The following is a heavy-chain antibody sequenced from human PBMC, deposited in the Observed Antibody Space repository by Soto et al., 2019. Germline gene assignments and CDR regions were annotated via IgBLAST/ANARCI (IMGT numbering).Heavy chain of an antibody. CDR2: ISNDGSNE. D-gene: IGHD3-10*01. CDR1: GFTFRWFG. J-gene: IGHJ4*02. CDR3: AKGEVRGIIPSYFDY. V-gene: IGHV3-30*18. Sequence: PGGSQRLSCAGSGFTFRWFGMNWVRQAPGKGLEWVARISNDGSNEYYVDSVKGRFTISRDNSKNTLYLQMDSLRAEDTAVYYCAKGEVRGIIPSYFDYWGLGTLVTVSS.